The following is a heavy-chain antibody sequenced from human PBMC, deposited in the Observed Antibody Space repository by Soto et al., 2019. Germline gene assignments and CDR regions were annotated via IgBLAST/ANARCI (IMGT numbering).Heavy chain of an antibody. D-gene: IGHD5-18*01. CDR1: GYSFTSYW. J-gene: IGHJ4*02. Sequence: VASLKISCKGSGYSFTSYWIGWVRQMPGKGLEWMGIIYPGDSDTRYSPSFQGQVTISADKSISTAYLQWSSLKASDTAMYYCARSVDTAMVTGEYYFDYQGQGSMGTVSS. V-gene: IGHV5-51*01. CDR2: IYPGDSDT. CDR3: ARSVDTAMVTGEYYFDY.